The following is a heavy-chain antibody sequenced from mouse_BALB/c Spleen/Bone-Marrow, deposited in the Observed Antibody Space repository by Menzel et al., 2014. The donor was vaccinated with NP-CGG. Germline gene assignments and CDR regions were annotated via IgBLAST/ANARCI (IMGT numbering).Heavy chain of an antibody. Sequence: VQLQQSGAELVKPGASVKLSCKASGYTFTSYYMYWVKQRPGQGIEWIGEINPSNGGTNFNEKFKSKATLTVDKSSSTAYMQLSSLTSEDSAVYYCTRWYYGNYFDYWGQGTTLTVPS. J-gene: IGHJ2*01. D-gene: IGHD2-1*01. CDR3: TRWYYGNYFDY. CDR1: GYTFTSYY. CDR2: INPSNGGT. V-gene: IGHV1S81*02.